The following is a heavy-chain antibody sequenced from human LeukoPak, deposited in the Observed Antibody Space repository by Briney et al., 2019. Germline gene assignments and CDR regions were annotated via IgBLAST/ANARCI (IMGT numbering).Heavy chain of an antibody. Sequence: GASVKVSCKASGYTFNRYGFTWVRQAPGQGLEWMGWISAYNGDTNYAQKFQGRVTMTTDTSTTTAYMELRSLGSDDTAVYYCARGGGVAVTVVFDYWGQGTLVTVSS. CDR1: GYTFNRYG. D-gene: IGHD2-8*02. V-gene: IGHV1-18*01. CDR3: ARGGGVAVTVVFDY. CDR2: ISAYNGDT. J-gene: IGHJ4*02.